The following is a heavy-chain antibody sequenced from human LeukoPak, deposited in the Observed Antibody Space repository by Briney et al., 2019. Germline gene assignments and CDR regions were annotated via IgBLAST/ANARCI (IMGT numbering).Heavy chain of an antibody. CDR1: GFTFSSYA. D-gene: IGHD3-3*01. J-gene: IGHJ4*02. CDR2: ISYDGSNK. CDR3: ARLVEWLPDY. Sequence: PGGSLRLSCAASGFTFSSYAMHWVRQAPGKGLEWVAVISYDGSNKYYADSVKGRFAISRDNSKNTLYLQTNSLRAEDTAVYYCARLVEWLPDYWGQGTLVTVSS. V-gene: IGHV3-30*09.